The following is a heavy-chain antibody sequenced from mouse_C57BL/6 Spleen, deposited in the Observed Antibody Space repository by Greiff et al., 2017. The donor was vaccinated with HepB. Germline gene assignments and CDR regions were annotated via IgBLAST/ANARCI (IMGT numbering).Heavy chain of an antibody. CDR1: GYTFTSYW. J-gene: IGHJ3*01. V-gene: IGHV1-72*01. Sequence: VQLPQPGAELVTPGASVTLSCQASGYTFTSYWMHWVQQRPGRGLEWIGRIDPYSGGTQYNEQFKSQATLTVDQPASTAYMQLSSLTSEASAVYYCAREGSNWDGFAYWGQGTLVTVSA. CDR2: IDPYSGGT. CDR3: AREGSNWDGFAY. D-gene: IGHD4-1*01.